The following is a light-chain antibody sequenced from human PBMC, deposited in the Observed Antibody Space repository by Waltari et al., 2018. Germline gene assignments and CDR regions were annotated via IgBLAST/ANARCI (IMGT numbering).Light chain of an antibody. CDR2: EVS. CDR1: SSDVGSYNL. CDR3: CSYAGANTYV. Sequence: QSALTQPASVSGSPGQSLTVSCTGTSSDVGSYNLVSWYQHHPPKAPKLMMYEVSKRPSGVSNRFSGSKSGDTASLTISGLQPEDEADYYCCSYAGANTYVFGSGTKVTVL. V-gene: IGLV2-23*02. J-gene: IGLJ1*01.